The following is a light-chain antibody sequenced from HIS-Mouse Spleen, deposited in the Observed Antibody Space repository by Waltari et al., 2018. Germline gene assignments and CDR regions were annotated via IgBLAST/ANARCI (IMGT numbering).Light chain of an antibody. Sequence: QSALTQPASVSGSPGQSITISCTGTSSDVGGYNYVSWYQQHPGKAPKLTIYDVSNWPSGVSNRFSGSKSGNTASLTISGLQAEDEADYYYSSYTSSSTVVFGGGTKLTVL. CDR1: SSDVGGYNY. CDR2: DVS. J-gene: IGLJ2*01. CDR3: SSYTSSSTVV. V-gene: IGLV2-14*03.